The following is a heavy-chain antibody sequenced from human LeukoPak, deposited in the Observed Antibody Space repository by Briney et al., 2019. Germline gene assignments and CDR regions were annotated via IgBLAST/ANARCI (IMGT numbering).Heavy chain of an antibody. CDR3: ARASGYSGYDPFDY. CDR2: IYSGGDT. Sequence: GGSLRLSCAASGFTVSSNYMSRVRQAPGKGLEWVSVIYSGGDTYYADSVKGRFTISRDNSKNTLYLQMNTLRAEDTAVYYCARASGYSGYDPFDYWGQGTLVTVSS. CDR1: GFTVSSNY. D-gene: IGHD5-12*01. V-gene: IGHV3-53*01. J-gene: IGHJ4*02.